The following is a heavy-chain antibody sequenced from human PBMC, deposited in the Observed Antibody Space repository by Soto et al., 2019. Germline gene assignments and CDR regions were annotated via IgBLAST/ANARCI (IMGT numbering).Heavy chain of an antibody. CDR3: ATLYYYDSSGRNWFDP. Sequence: GESLKISCKGSGYSFTSYWIGWVRQMPGKGLEWMGIIYPGDSDTRYSPSFQGQVTISADKSISTAYLQWSSLKASDTAMYYCATLYYYDSSGRNWFDPWGQGTLVTVSS. D-gene: IGHD3-22*01. V-gene: IGHV5-51*01. J-gene: IGHJ5*02. CDR1: GYSFTSYW. CDR2: IYPGDSDT.